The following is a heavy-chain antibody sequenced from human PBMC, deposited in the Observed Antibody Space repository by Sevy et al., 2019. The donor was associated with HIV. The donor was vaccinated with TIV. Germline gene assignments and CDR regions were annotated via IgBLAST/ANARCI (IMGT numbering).Heavy chain of an antibody. D-gene: IGHD3-3*01. J-gene: IGHJ6*02. CDR3: VRDLYYDFWGGYQERGGKGYYYYYGMDV. V-gene: IGHV3-21*01. CDR2: ISSSSSYI. CDR1: GFTFSSYS. Sequence: GGSLRLSCAASGFTFSSYSMNWVRQAPGKGLEWVSSISSSSSYIYYADSVKGRFTISRDNAKNSLYLQMNSLRAEDTAVYYCVRDLYYDFWGGYQERGGKGYYYYYGMDVWGQGTTVTVSS.